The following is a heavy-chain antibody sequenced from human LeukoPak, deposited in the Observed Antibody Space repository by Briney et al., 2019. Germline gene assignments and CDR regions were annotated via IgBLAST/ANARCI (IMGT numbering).Heavy chain of an antibody. CDR1: GYFFINYW. Sequence: GESLKISCQGSGYFFINYWVAWVRQMPGKGLEWMGIIYPGDSDTRYSPSFQGQVTISADKSISTAYLQWSSLKASDTAMYYCARRENWGSNWAFDPWGQGTLVTVSS. V-gene: IGHV5-51*01. D-gene: IGHD3-16*01. CDR2: IYPGDSDT. J-gene: IGHJ5*02. CDR3: ARRENWGSNWAFDP.